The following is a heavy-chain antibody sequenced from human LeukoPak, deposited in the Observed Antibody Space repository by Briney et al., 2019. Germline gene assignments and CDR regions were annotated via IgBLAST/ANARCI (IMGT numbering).Heavy chain of an antibody. CDR2: INHSGST. V-gene: IGHV4-34*01. D-gene: IGHD3-16*01. Sequence: SETLSLTCAVYGGSFSGYYWGWIRQPPGKGLEWIGEINHSGSTNYNPSLKSRVTISVDTSKNQFSLKLSSVTAADTAVYYCARGLRRRAFDIWGQGTMVTVSS. CDR3: ARGLRRRAFDI. J-gene: IGHJ3*02. CDR1: GGSFSGYY.